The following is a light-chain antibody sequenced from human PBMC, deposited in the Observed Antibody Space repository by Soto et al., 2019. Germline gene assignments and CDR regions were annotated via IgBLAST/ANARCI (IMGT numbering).Light chain of an antibody. CDR3: QQCRNWPLT. V-gene: IGKV3-15*01. J-gene: IGKJ4*01. Sequence: EIVMTQSPATLSVSPGEGATLSCKASQNVYNNLAWYQQRPGQPPRLLIYDASTRATGISARFSGSGYGTEFTLTISSLQSEVFVVYFCQQCRNWPLTFGGGNKVDMK. CDR2: DAS. CDR1: QNVYNN.